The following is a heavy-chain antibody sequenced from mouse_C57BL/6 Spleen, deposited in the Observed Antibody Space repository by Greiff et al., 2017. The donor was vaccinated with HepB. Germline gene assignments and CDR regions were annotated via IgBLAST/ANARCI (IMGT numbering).Heavy chain of an antibody. D-gene: IGHD3-2*02. Sequence: QVQLQQSGAELVRPGSSVKLSCKASGYTFTSYWMHWVKQRPIQGLEWIGNIDPSDSETHYNQKFKDKATLTVDKSSSTAYMQLSSLTSEDSAVYYCARDSSGYWFAYWGQGTLVTASA. CDR2: IDPSDSET. V-gene: IGHV1-52*01. CDR1: GYTFTSYW. J-gene: IGHJ3*01. CDR3: ARDSSGYWFAY.